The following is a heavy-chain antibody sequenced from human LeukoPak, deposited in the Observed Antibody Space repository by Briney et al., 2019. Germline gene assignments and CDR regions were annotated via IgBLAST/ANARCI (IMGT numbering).Heavy chain of an antibody. J-gene: IGHJ4*02. Sequence: PGGSLRLSCAASGFTFSSYSMNWVRQAPGKGLEWVSSISSSSSYIYYADSVKGRFTISRDNAKNSLYLQMNSLRAEDTAVYYCARASDDYVWGSYRYDYWGQGTLVTVSS. D-gene: IGHD3-16*02. V-gene: IGHV3-21*01. CDR2: ISSSSSYI. CDR1: GFTFSSYS. CDR3: ARASDDYVWGSYRYDY.